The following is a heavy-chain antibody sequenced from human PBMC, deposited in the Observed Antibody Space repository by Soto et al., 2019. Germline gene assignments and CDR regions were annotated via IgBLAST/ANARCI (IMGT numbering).Heavy chain of an antibody. CDR2: IGTYSTYT. Sequence: QAQLVESGGGLVKPGGSLRLSCAASGFTFSDYYITWIRQAPGRGLEWVSYIGTYSTYTDFADSVKGRFTISRDNAKNSVYLQMNRVRADDTAVYYCARRTYYYGMDVWGQGTTVTVSS. CDR1: GFTFSDYY. CDR3: ARRTYYYGMDV. J-gene: IGHJ6*02. V-gene: IGHV3-11*05.